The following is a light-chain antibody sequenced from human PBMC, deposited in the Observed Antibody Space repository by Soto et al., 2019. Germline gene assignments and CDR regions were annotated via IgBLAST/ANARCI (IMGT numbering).Light chain of an antibody. CDR3: QQYGSSSWT. CDR1: QSVGGS. V-gene: IGKV3-20*01. J-gene: IGKJ1*01. CDR2: GAS. Sequence: TVLTQSPGTLSLSPGERATLSCRASQSVGGSLAWYQQKPGQAPRLLIYGASSRATGIPDRFSGSGSGTDFTLTISRLEPEDFAVYYCQQYGSSSWTFGQGTKVDIK.